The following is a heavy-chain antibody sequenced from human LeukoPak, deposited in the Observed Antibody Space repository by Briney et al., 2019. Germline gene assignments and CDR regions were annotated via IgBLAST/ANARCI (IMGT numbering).Heavy chain of an antibody. CDR3: ARRPGN. D-gene: IGHD1-14*01. J-gene: IGHJ4*02. Sequence: GGSLRLSCVASGFAVGSNYMSWVLQAPGKGLEWVSLIYSGGAIRYADSVKGRFTISRDSSKNTLFLQMNDLTVEDTARYYCARRPGNWGQGILVTVSS. CDR1: GFAVGSNY. V-gene: IGHV3-53*01. CDR2: IYSGGAI.